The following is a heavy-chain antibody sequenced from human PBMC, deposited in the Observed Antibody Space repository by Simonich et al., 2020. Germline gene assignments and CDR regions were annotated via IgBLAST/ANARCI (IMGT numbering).Heavy chain of an antibody. CDR1: GFTFSSYA. V-gene: IGHV3-23*01. Sequence: GGGLVQPGGSLRLSCAASGFTFSSYAMSWVRQAPGKGLAWVSALSGSGGSTYYADSVKGRFTISRDNSKNTLYLQMNSLRAEDTAVYYCAKDLGERITMIVVVIDAFDIWGQGTMVTVSS. J-gene: IGHJ3*02. CDR3: AKDLGERITMIVVVIDAFDI. D-gene: IGHD3-22*01. CDR2: LSGSGGST.